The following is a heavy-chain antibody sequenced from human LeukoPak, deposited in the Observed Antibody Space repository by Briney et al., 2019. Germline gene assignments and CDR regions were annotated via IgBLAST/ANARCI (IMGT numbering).Heavy chain of an antibody. D-gene: IGHD3-22*01. Sequence: PSETLSLTCTVSGGSISSYYWSWIRQPPGKGLEWIGYIYYSGSTNYNPSLKSRVTISVDTSKNQFSLKLSSVTAADTAVYYCAXXXXXXXXXSGYYSFDYWGQGTLVTVSS. CDR3: AXXXXXXXXXSGYYSFDY. CDR2: IYYSGST. CDR1: GGSISSYY. J-gene: IGHJ4*02. V-gene: IGHV4-59*01.